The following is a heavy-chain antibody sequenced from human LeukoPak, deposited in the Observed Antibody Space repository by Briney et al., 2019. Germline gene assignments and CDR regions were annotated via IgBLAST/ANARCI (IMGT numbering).Heavy chain of an antibody. CDR2: ISGSGGST. CDR1: GFTFSSYA. D-gene: IGHD2-2*01. CDR3: AKDRTYCTSTSCHHYYFDY. V-gene: IGHV3-23*01. Sequence: SGRSLRLSCAASGFTFSSYAMSWVRQAPGKGLEWVSAISGSGGSTYYADSVKGRFTISRDNSKNTLFLQMNSLRADDTAVYYCAKDRTYCTSTSCHHYYFDYWGQGTLVTVSS. J-gene: IGHJ4*02.